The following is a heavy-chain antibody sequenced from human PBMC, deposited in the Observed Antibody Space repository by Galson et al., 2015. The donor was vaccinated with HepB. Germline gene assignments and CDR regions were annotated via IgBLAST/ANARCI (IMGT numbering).Heavy chain of an antibody. CDR3: ARDHLLWFGELTDNWFDP. Sequence: ETLSLTCTVSGGSISSYYWSWIRQPAGKGLEWIGRIYTSGSTNYNPSLKSRVTMSVDTSKNQFSLKLSSVTAADTAVYYCARDHLLWFGELTDNWFDPWGQGTLVTVSS. CDR2: IYTSGST. CDR1: GGSISSYY. V-gene: IGHV4-4*07. D-gene: IGHD3-10*01. J-gene: IGHJ5*02.